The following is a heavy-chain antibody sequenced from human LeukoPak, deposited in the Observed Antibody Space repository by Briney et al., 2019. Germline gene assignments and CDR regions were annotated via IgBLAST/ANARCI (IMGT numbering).Heavy chain of an antibody. CDR1: GGSFSAYY. CDR3: ARLSMIVVVIHS. D-gene: IGHD3-22*01. Sequence: SETLSLTCAVYGGSFSAYYWSWIRQPPGKGLEWIGEINHSGSTNCNPSLKSRVTISVDTSKNQFSLKLSSVTAADTAVYYCARLSMIVVVIHSWGQGTLVTVSS. V-gene: IGHV4-34*01. J-gene: IGHJ5*02. CDR2: INHSGST.